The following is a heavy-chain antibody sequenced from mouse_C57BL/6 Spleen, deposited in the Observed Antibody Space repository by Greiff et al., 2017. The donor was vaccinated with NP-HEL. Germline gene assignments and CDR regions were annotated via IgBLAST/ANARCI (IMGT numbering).Heavy chain of an antibody. J-gene: IGHJ4*01. CDR3: ARYGPPYVSSYEYAMDY. D-gene: IGHD1-1*01. V-gene: IGHV5-16*01. CDR2: INYDGSST. Sequence: EVKLMESEGGLVQPGSSMKLSCTASGFTFSDYYMAWVRPVPEKGLEWVAYINYDGSSTYYLDSLKSRFIISRDNAKNILYLQMSSLKSEDTATYYCARYGPPYVSSYEYAMDYWGQGTSVTVAS. CDR1: GFTFSDYY.